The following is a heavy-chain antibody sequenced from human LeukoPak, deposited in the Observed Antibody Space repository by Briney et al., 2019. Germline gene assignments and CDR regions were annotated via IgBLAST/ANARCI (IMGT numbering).Heavy chain of an antibody. D-gene: IGHD3-10*01. Sequence: GGSLRLSCAASGFTFSSYAMSWVRQAPGKGLEWVSAVTASAGNTYYADSVKGRFTISRDNSKNTLYLQVNSLRAEDTAAYYCAKGDYYGSGSTFKNGMDVWGQGTTVTVSS. CDR2: VTASAGNT. J-gene: IGHJ6*02. CDR3: AKGDYYGSGSTFKNGMDV. CDR1: GFTFSSYA. V-gene: IGHV3-23*01.